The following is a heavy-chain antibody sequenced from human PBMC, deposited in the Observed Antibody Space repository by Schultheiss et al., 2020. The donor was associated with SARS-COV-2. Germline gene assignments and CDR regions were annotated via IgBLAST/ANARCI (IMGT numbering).Heavy chain of an antibody. CDR3: AKLLRYFDWDPLDY. Sequence: GGSLRLSCAASGFTFNKHAMSWVRQAPGKGLEWVSVISGYGGGTYYTDSVKGRFTISRDNSKNTLYLQMSSLGAEDTAVYYCAKLLRYFDWDPLDYWGQGTLVTVSS. V-gene: IGHV3-23*01. J-gene: IGHJ4*02. CDR2: ISGYGGGT. CDR1: GFTFNKHA. D-gene: IGHD3-9*01.